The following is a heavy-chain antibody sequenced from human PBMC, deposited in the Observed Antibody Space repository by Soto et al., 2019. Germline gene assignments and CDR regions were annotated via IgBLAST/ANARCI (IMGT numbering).Heavy chain of an antibody. CDR1: GFTFSSYD. J-gene: IGHJ3*02. V-gene: IGHV3-13*01. D-gene: IGHD3-16*01. Sequence: GGSLRLSCAASGFTFSSYDMHWVRQATGKGLEWVSAIGTAGDTYYPGSVKGRFTISRENAKNSLYLQMNSLRAEDTAVYYCARDRGSKDAGGNTPERGPGDAFDIWGQGTMVTVSS. CDR2: IGTAGDT. CDR3: ARDRGSKDAGGNTPERGPGDAFDI.